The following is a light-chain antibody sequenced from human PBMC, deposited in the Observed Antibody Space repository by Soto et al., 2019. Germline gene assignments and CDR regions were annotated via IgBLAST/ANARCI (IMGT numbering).Light chain of an antibody. J-gene: IGKJ1*01. CDR2: GAS. V-gene: IGKV3-15*01. Sequence: EIVMTQSPATLSVSPGERATLSCRASQSVSSNLALYQQKPGQAPRLLSYGASTRATGIPARFSGSGSGTEFTLTISSLQSEDLAVYYCQQYNNWPRTFGQGTKVEIK. CDR3: QQYNNWPRT. CDR1: QSVSSN.